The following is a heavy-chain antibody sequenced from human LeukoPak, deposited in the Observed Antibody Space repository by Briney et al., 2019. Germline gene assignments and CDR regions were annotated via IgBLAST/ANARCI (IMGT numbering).Heavy chain of an antibody. CDR2: INPSGGST. D-gene: IGHD1-26*01. Sequence: ASVKVSCKASGYTFTSYYMHWVRQAPGQGLEWMGIINPSGGSTSYAQELQGRVTMTTDTSTSTAYMELRSLRSDDTAVYYCAREGGKNWGQGTLVTVSS. J-gene: IGHJ4*02. CDR3: AREGGKN. V-gene: IGHV1-46*01. CDR1: GYTFTSYY.